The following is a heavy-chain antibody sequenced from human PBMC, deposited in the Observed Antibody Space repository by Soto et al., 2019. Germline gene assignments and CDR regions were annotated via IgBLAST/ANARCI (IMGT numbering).Heavy chain of an antibody. D-gene: IGHD2-8*01. V-gene: IGHV3-7*03. CDR3: AKDVSPYLDIVLMV. CDR1: GFTFSSYW. J-gene: IGHJ6*04. CDR2: IKQDGSEK. Sequence: PGGSLRLSCAASGFTFSSYWMSWVRQAPGKGLEWVANIKQDGSEKYYVDSVKGRFTISRDNAKNSLYLQMNSLRAEDTAVYYCAKDVSPYLDIVLMVRGKGTTVTVSS.